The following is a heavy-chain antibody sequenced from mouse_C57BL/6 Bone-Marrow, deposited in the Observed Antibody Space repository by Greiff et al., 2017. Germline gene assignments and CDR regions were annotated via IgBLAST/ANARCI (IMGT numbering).Heavy chain of an antibody. CDR1: GFTFSSYG. Sequence: EVQGVESGGDLVKPGGSLKLSCAASGFTFSSYGMSWVRQTPDKRLEWVATISSGGSYTYYPDSVKGRFTISRDNAKNTLYLQISSLKSEDTAMYYCSRITTVVAHYAMDYWGQGTSVTVSS. CDR2: ISSGGSYT. D-gene: IGHD1-1*01. CDR3: SRITTVVAHYAMDY. J-gene: IGHJ4*01. V-gene: IGHV5-6*01.